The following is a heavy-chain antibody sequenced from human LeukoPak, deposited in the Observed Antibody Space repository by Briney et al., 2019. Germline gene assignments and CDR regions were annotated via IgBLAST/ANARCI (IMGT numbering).Heavy chain of an antibody. CDR2: IWYDGSNK. D-gene: IGHD6-6*01. J-gene: IGHJ4*02. V-gene: IGHV3-33*08. CDR3: ARDSSSAETIDY. CDR1: GFTFRTYR. Sequence: GGSLRLSCVASGFTFRTYRMHWVRQAPGKGPEWVAVIWYDGSNKYYADSVKGRFTISRDNSKNTLYLQMNSLRAEDTAVYYCARDSSSAETIDYWGQGTLVTVSS.